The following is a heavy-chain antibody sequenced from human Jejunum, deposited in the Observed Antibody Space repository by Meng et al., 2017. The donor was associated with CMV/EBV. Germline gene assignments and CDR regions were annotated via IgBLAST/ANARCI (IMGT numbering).Heavy chain of an antibody. V-gene: IGHV3-9*01. J-gene: IGHJ4*02. CDR2: ISWNSGKI. CDR3: AKPLSPYDFWSGTDY. D-gene: IGHD3-3*01. CDR1: GLTFDDYA. Sequence: GLTFDDYAMHWVRQPPGKGLEWVSGISWNSGKIDYADSVKGRFTISRDNAKSSLYLQMNSLKPEDTAFYYCAKPLSPYDFWSGTDYWGQGTLVTVSS.